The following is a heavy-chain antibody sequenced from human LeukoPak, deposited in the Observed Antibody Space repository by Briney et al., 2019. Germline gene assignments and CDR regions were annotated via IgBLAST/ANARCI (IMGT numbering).Heavy chain of an antibody. Sequence: SETLSLTCTVSGGSISSYYWSWIRQPAGKGLEWIGRIYTSGSTNYNPSLKSRVTMSADTSKNQFSLKLSSVTAADTAVYYCAREYSSGWYGSVGPFDPWGQGTLVTVSS. CDR3: AREYSSGWYGSVGPFDP. CDR2: IYTSGST. V-gene: IGHV4-4*07. CDR1: GGSISSYY. J-gene: IGHJ5*02. D-gene: IGHD6-19*01.